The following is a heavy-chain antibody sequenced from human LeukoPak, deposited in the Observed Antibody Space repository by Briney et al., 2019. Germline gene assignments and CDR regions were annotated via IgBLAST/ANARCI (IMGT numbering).Heavy chain of an antibody. J-gene: IGHJ4*02. CDR1: GGSISNNY. V-gene: IGHV4-59*01. D-gene: IGHD3-22*01. CDR2: FYNSGST. CDR3: ARGDSSGHPAFDY. Sequence: SETLSLTCTVSGGSISNNYWTWLRQPPGKGLEWIGYFYNSGSTNYNPSLTSRVTISVDTSKNQFSLKLTSVTAADTAVYYCARGDSSGHPAFDYWGQGTLVTVSS.